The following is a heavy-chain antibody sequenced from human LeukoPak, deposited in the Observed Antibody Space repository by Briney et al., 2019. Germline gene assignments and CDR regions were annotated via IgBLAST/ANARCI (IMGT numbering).Heavy chain of an antibody. J-gene: IGHJ6*03. D-gene: IGHD2-2*01. CDR1: GGSISSYY. CDR3: ARAKTIVVIPAVPVWYMDV. CDR2: IYYSGST. V-gene: IGHV4-59*01. Sequence: TSSETLSLTCTVSGGSISSYYWSWLRQPPGKGLEWIGYIYYSGSTNYNPSLKSRVTITVDTSKNQFPRKLSSVTAAYTAVYYFARAKTIVVIPAVPVWYMDVWGKGPTVT.